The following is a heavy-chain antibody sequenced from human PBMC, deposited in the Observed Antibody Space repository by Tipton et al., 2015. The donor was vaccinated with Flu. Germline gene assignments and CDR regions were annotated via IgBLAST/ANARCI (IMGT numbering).Heavy chain of an antibody. D-gene: IGHD3-3*01. CDR1: GFTFSSYA. Sequence: SGFTFSSYAMSWVRQAPGRGLEWVAGISGGGGSTYYADSVKGRFTISRDNSKNTLYLQMSSLGVEDAAVYYCAKSPYDLWSGPPEIWGQGTLVTVSS. CDR2: ISGGGGST. V-gene: IGHV3-23*01. CDR3: AKSPYDLWSGPPEI. J-gene: IGHJ4*02.